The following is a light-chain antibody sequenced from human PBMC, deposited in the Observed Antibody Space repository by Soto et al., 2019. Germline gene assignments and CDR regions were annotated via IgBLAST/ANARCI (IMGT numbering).Light chain of an antibody. CDR3: AAWDDSLNGVV. Sequence: QSVLTQPPSASGTPGQRVTISCSGSSSNIGSNAINWYQQLPGTAPKLLMHSSNQRPSGVPDRFSGSKSGTSASLAISGLPSEDEADYYCAAWDDSLNGVVFGGGTKLTVL. CDR2: SSN. CDR1: SSNIGSNA. V-gene: IGLV1-44*01. J-gene: IGLJ2*01.